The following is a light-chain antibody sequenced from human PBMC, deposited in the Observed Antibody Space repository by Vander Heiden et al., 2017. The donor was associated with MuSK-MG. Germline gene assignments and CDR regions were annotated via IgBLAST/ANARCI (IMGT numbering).Light chain of an antibody. CDR1: QSISSW. CDR3: QQYNSYPYT. V-gene: IGKV1-5*03. CDR2: TAS. Sequence: DIHMTQSPSTLSASVGDRVTITCRASQSISSWLAWYQQKPGKAPKLLIYTASSLESGVPSRFSGSGSGTEFTLTISSLQPDDFATYYCQQYNSYPYTFGQGTKLEIK. J-gene: IGKJ2*01.